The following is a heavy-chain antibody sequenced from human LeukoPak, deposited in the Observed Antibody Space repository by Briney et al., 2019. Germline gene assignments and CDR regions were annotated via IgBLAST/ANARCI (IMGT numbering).Heavy chain of an antibody. V-gene: IGHV5-51*01. J-gene: IGHJ4*02. D-gene: IGHD1-26*01. CDR3: ARLAGRYSDY. CDR1: GYSFTSCW. Sequence: GESLKISCKGSGYSFTSCWIGWVRQMPGKGLEWMGIIYPGDSDTRYSPSFQGQVTISAGNSITTAYLQWSSLKASDTAMYYCARLAGRYSDYWGQGTLVTVSS. CDR2: IYPGDSDT.